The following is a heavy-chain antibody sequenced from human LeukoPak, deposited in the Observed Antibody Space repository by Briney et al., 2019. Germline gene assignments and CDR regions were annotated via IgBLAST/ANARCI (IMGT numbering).Heavy chain of an antibody. CDR3: ARASPGNSGYRRYAYLDY. V-gene: IGHV1-18*01. CDR2: ISAYNGNT. CDR1: GYTFTSYG. D-gene: IGHD5-12*01. J-gene: IGHJ4*02. Sequence: ASVKVSCKASGYTFTSYGISWVRQAPGQGLEWMGWISAYNGNTNYAQKLQGRVTMTTDTSTSTAYMELRSLRSDDTAVYYCARASPGNSGYRRYAYLDYWGQGTLVTVSS.